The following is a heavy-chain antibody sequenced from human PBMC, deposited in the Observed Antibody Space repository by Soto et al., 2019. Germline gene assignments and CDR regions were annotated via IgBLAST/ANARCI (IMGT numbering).Heavy chain of an antibody. D-gene: IGHD4-17*01. J-gene: IGHJ3*02. Sequence: QVQLQESGPGLVKPSQTLSLTCTVSGGSISSGGYYWNWIRQHPGKGLEWIGYIYYSGSTYYNPFLKSRVTISVDTSKNQFSLNLSSVTAADTAVYYCARDDYGDYVLHGAFDIWGQGTMVTVSS. CDR3: ARDDYGDYVLHGAFDI. CDR1: GGSISSGGYY. CDR2: IYYSGST. V-gene: IGHV4-31*03.